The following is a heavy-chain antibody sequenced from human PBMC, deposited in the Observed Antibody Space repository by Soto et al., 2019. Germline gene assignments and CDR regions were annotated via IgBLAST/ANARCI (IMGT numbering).Heavy chain of an antibody. CDR2: ISPYTGNT. CDR3: VMVDNYVTPAPRDV. V-gene: IGHV1-18*01. D-gene: IGHD3-16*01. CDR1: GYIFVNYG. J-gene: IGHJ6*02. Sequence: QVQLVQSGDEVKKPGASVKVSCKASGYIFVNYGIAWVRQAPGQGLEWMGWISPYTGNTHSATKVQGRLTMTTDTXXSTAYMDLGSLTSDDTAVYYCVMVDNYVTPAPRDVWGQGTTVTVSS.